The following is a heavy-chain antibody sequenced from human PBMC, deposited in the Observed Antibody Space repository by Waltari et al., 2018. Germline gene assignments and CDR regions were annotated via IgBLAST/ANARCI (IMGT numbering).Heavy chain of an antibody. CDR1: GFTFSSYS. CDR2: ISSSSSYI. Sequence: EVQLVESGGGLVKPGGSLRLSCAASGFTFSSYSMNWVRQAPGTGLEWVSSISSSSSYIYYADSVKGRFTISRDNAKNSLYLQMNSLRAEDTAVYYCARDPRGAIAARPRIGYYFDYWGQGTLVTVSS. CDR3: ARDPRGAIAARPRIGYYFDY. D-gene: IGHD6-6*01. V-gene: IGHV3-21*01. J-gene: IGHJ4*02.